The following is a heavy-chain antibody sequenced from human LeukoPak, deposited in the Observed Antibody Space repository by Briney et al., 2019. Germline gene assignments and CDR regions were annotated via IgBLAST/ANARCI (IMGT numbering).Heavy chain of an antibody. CDR1: GGSISSYY. J-gene: IGHJ5*02. Sequence: SETLSLTCSVSGGSISSYYWSWIRQPPGKGLEWIGYIYYSGSTYYNPSLKSRVTISVDTSKNQFSLKLSSVTAADTAVYYCARVFEYDSVRGDWFDPWGQGTLVTVSS. CDR2: IYYSGST. D-gene: IGHD3-16*01. V-gene: IGHV4-59*08. CDR3: ARVFEYDSVRGDWFDP.